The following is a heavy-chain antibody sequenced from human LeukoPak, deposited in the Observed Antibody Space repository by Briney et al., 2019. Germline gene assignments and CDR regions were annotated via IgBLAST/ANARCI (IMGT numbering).Heavy chain of an antibody. CDR2: IYYSGST. Sequence: SETLSLTCTVSGDSISSTVYYWGWIRQPPGTGLEWIGPIYYSGSTYDNPSLESRVTISVDTSKNQFSLKLSSVTAADTAVYYCARGIAFSSSWSYYYYYMDVWGKGTTVTVSS. V-gene: IGHV4-39*01. D-gene: IGHD6-13*01. CDR3: ARGIAFSSSWSYYYYYMDV. CDR1: GDSISSTVYY. J-gene: IGHJ6*03.